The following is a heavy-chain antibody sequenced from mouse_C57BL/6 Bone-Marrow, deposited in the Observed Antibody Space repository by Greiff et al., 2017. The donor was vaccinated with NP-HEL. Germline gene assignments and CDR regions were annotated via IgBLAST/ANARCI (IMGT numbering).Heavy chain of an antibody. D-gene: IGHD1-1*01. CDR1: GYTFTSYG. CDR3: ARGGYYGSSPWFAY. V-gene: IGHV1-81*01. J-gene: IGHJ3*01. CDR2: IYPRSGNT. Sequence: VQLQESGAELARPGASVKLSCKASGYTFTSYGISWVKQRTGQGLEWIGEIYPRSGNTNYNDKFKGKATLTADKSSSTAYIELRSLTSEDSAVYFCARGGYYGSSPWFAYWGQGTLVTVSA.